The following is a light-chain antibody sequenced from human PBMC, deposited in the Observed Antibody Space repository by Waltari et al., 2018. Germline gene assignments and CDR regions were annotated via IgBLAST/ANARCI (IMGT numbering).Light chain of an antibody. Sequence: DIQMTQSPSSLSASVGDRVTITCRASQGISNYLAWYQQKPGKVPKLLIYAASTLQSGVPFRFSGSGSGTEFTLAISSLQPEDVATHYCQKYNSAPWTFGQGTKVEIK. J-gene: IGKJ1*01. CDR2: AAS. CDR1: QGISNY. V-gene: IGKV1-27*01. CDR3: QKYNSAPWT.